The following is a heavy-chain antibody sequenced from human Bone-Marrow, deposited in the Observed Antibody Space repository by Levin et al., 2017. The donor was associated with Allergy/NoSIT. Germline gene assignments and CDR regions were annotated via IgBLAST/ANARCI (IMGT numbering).Heavy chain of an antibody. D-gene: IGHD3-10*01. CDR2: INHSGST. CDR1: GGSFSGYY. CDR3: ARGGWRRITMVRGGIDY. J-gene: IGHJ4*02. V-gene: IGHV4-34*01. Sequence: NPSETLSLTCAVYGGSFSGYYWSWIRQPPGKGLEWIGEINHSGSTNYNPSLKSRVTISVDTSKNQFSLKLSSVTAADTAVYYCARGGWRRITMVRGGIDYWGQGTLVTVSS.